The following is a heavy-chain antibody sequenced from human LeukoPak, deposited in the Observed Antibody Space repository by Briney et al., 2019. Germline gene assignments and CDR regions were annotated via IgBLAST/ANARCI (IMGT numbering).Heavy chain of an antibody. D-gene: IGHD2-21*01. CDR1: GGSITTYY. CDR2: IDYSGST. J-gene: IGHJ3*02. Sequence: SETLSLTCTVSGGSITTYYWSWIRQSPGKGLEWIGYIDYSGSTTYNPSLKNRLTISINTSKNHLSLMQISATNADTAAYHCARVVMGSFDIWGQGTMVTVSS. CDR3: ARVVMGSFDI. V-gene: IGHV4-59*01.